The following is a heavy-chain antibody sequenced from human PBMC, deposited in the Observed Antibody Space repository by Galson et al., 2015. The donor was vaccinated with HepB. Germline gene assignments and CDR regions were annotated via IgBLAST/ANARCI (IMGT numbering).Heavy chain of an antibody. CDR1: GFTFNNYA. CDR2: IRSSGGTT. CDR3: AKDFIVPIPALRNEPPDC. V-gene: IGHV3-23*01. J-gene: IGHJ4*02. D-gene: IGHD2-8*01. Sequence: SLRLSCAASGFTFNNYAMRWVRQAPGKGLEWVSAIRSSGGTTYYADSVKGRFTIYRDSSKDTLYPQMNSLRAEDTAPYYCAKDFIVPIPALRNEPPDCWGQGTLVTVSS.